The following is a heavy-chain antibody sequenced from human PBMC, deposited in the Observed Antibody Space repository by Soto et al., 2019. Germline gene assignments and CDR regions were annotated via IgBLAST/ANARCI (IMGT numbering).Heavy chain of an antibody. CDR1: GFTFSSYG. J-gene: IGHJ4*02. D-gene: IGHD4-17*01. CDR2: ISYDGSNK. Sequence: QVQLVESGGGVVQPGRSLRLSCAASGFTFSSYGMHWVRQAPGKGLEWVAVISYDGSNKYYADSVKGRLTISRDNSKNTLYMQMNSLRAEDTAVYYCANYGDIDYWGQGTLVTVSS. CDR3: ANYGDIDY. V-gene: IGHV3-30*18.